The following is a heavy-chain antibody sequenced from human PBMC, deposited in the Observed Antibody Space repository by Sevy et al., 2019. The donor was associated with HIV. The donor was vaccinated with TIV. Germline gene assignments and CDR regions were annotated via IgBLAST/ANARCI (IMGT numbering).Heavy chain of an antibody. V-gene: IGHV3-30*18. CDR1: GFTFSSYG. D-gene: IGHD2-15*01. Sequence: GGSLRLSCAASGFTFSSYGMHWVRQAPGKGLEWVAVISYDGSNKYYADSVKGRFTISRDNSKNTLYLQMNSLRAEDTAVYYCAKDLCSGGICYSLYYYYGMDVWGQGTTVTVSS. J-gene: IGHJ6*02. CDR3: AKDLCSGGICYSLYYYYGMDV. CDR2: ISYDGSNK.